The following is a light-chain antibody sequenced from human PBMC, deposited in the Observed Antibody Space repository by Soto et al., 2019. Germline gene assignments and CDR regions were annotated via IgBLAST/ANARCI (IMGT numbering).Light chain of an antibody. CDR3: QVWDRTSQHVV. J-gene: IGLJ2*01. CDR2: EES. CDR1: KIGSKS. V-gene: IGLV3-21*02. Sequence: SYELTQPPSVAVAPGQTARITRGGDKIGSKSGHWYQQKPGQAPALVVYEESDRPSGIPERFSGSNSGNTATLTISRVEAGDEADYYCQVWDRTSQHVVFGGGTKVTVL.